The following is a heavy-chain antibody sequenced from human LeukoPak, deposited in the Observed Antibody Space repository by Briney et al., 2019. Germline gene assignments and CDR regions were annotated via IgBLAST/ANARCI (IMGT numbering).Heavy chain of an antibody. V-gene: IGHV4-39*01. CDR3: AKAGVRYFDSSGLYAFDF. Sequence: SETLSLTCAVSGGSISSAGYCWAWIRQPPGKGLEWIGTIYYSGSTYHNTSLKSRITMSVDTSRNQFSLKLSSVDAADTAVYYCAKAGVRYFDSSGLYAFDFWGQGTTVTVSS. CDR2: IYYSGST. J-gene: IGHJ3*01. CDR1: GGSISSAGYC. D-gene: IGHD3-22*01.